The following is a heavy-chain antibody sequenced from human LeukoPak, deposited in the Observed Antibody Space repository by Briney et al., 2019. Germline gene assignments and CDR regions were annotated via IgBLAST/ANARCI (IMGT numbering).Heavy chain of an antibody. J-gene: IGHJ3*02. D-gene: IGHD6-13*01. CDR1: GITFTSYA. V-gene: IGHV3-43*02. Sequence: SGGSLRLTCAASGITFTSYAMTWVRQAPGKGLEWVSSIAGSGDSSFYADSVKGRFTISRDNSKNSLYLQMNSLRAEDTALYYCAKDISPAAGSGHAFDIWGQGTMVTVSS. CDR3: AKDISPAAGSGHAFDI. CDR2: IAGSGDSS.